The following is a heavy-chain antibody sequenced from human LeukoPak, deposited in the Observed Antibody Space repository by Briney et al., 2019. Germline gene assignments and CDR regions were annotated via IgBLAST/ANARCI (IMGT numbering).Heavy chain of an antibody. CDR3: ARNGGNSDFDY. Sequence: SETLSLTCAVPGASISSNNCWTWVRQPPGKGLEWIGEIYDSGSTNYNPSLKSRVTISIDKSKKQFSLTLSSMTAADTAVYYCARNGGNSDFDYWGQGTLVTVSS. V-gene: IGHV4-4*02. D-gene: IGHD4-23*01. J-gene: IGHJ4*02. CDR2: IYDSGST. CDR1: GASISSNNC.